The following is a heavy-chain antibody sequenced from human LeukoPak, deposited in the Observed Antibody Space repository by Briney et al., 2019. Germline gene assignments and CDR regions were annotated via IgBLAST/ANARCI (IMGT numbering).Heavy chain of an antibody. D-gene: IGHD3-22*01. V-gene: IGHV4-4*08. CDR2: IYTSGST. Sequence: SETLSLTCTVSGGSISSYYWSWIRQPPGKGLEWIGYIYTSGSTNYNPSLKSRVTMSVDTSKNQFSLKLSSVTAADTAVYYCARDHYYYDSSGYYYYYYYMDVWGKGTTVTVSS. J-gene: IGHJ6*03. CDR3: ARDHYYYDSSGYYYYYYYMDV. CDR1: GGSISSYY.